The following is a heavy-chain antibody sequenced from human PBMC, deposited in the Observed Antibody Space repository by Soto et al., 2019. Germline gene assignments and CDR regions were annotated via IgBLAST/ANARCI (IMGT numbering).Heavy chain of an antibody. Sequence: QVQLVQSGAEVKKPGASVKVSCKASGYTFTSYYMHWVRQAPGQGLEWMGIINPSGGSTSYEQKFQVRVNMTRDTSTSTVYLELSSLRSEDTAVYYCARDGDIVVLPAAIRVGSGGMDVWGQGTTVTVSS. V-gene: IGHV1-46*01. CDR1: GYTFTSYY. CDR2: INPSGGST. CDR3: ARDGDIVVLPAAIRVGSGGMDV. D-gene: IGHD2-2*02. J-gene: IGHJ6*02.